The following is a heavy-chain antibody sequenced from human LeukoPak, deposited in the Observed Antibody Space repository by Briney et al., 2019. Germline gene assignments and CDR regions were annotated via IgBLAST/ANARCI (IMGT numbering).Heavy chain of an antibody. Sequence: RPGGSLRLSCAASGFTFDDYGMSWVRQAPGKGLEWVSAINWNGGSTGYADSVKGRFTISRDNAKNSLYLQMNSQRAEDTAVYYCARSLITMIAQFDYWGQGSLVTVSS. D-gene: IGHD3-22*01. CDR1: GFTFDDYG. CDR2: INWNGGST. CDR3: ARSLITMIAQFDY. J-gene: IGHJ4*02. V-gene: IGHV3-20*04.